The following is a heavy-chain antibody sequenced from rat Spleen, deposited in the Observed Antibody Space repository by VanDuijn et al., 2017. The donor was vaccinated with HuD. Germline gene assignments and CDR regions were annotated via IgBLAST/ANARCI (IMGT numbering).Heavy chain of an antibody. V-gene: IGHV5-29*01. CDR2: ISSDGRRN. J-gene: IGHJ2*01. D-gene: IGHD1-4*01. CDR1: RFTFNNYG. Sequence: EVQMVESGGGLVQPGRSLKLSCAASRFTFNNYGMAWVRKAPTKGLEWVATISSDGRRNYYRDSVKGRFTISRDNAKNSLYLQMNSLRSEDTATYYCSPLPGRNLYSWGQGVMVTVSS. CDR3: SPLPGRNLYS.